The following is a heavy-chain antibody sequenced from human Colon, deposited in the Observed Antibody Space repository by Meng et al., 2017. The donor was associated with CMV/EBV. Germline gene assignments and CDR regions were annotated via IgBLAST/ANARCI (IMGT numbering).Heavy chain of an antibody. J-gene: IGHJ6*02. Sequence: SETLSLTCTVPGGSMSSYYWTWIRQPPGKGLEWIGFIYDSGSTNYNPSLKSRVTISLDSSKNQFSLKLNSVTAADTAVYYCAREGRRGTSLPPYFHYYGVDVWGQGTTVTVSS. CDR2: IYDSGST. D-gene: IGHD2-15*01. V-gene: IGHV4-59*01. CDR1: GGSMSSYY. CDR3: AREGRRGTSLPPYFHYYGVDV.